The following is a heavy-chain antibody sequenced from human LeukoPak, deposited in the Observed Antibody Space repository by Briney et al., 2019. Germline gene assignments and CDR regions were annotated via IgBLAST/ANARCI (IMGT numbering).Heavy chain of an antibody. J-gene: IGHJ4*02. CDR1: VFTFSSYA. Sequence: GGSLRLACVVSVFTFSSYAMSCVRPPPGKGLEWVSAISGSGGSTYYAHTVKGRFTISRDNSKNTLYLQMNSLRAEDTAVYYCARLEIGFDYWGQGTLVTVSS. CDR2: ISGSGGST. CDR3: ARLEIGFDY. D-gene: IGHD1-1*01. V-gene: IGHV3-23*01.